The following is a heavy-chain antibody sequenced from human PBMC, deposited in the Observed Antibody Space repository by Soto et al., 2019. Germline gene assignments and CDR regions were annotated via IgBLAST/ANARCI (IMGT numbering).Heavy chain of an antibody. CDR1: GGSISTGGFY. V-gene: IGHV4-31*02. D-gene: IGHD1-26*01. J-gene: IGHJ4*02. CDR2: IYYTGST. CDR3: ATSLVTSRTRVDY. Sequence: SLTCTVSGGSISTGGFYWSWIRQLPGKGLEWLGYIYYTGSTQYTPSLKSRLTISTDTSDNQFSLRLTSVTAADTAVYYCATSLVTSRTRVDYWGQGTLVTVSS.